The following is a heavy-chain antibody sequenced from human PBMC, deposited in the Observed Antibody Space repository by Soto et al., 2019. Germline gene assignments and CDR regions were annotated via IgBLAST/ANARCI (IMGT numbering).Heavy chain of an antibody. D-gene: IGHD1-7*01. Sequence: SETLSLTCTISGGSPNYYYWTWIRQPPGKGLEWIGNIDNSGTTNYNPSLKSRVTISVDTSNNQFSLKLSSVTAADTAVYYCARDDRDDNIGNFGYWGQGTLVTVSS. CDR2: IDNSGTT. V-gene: IGHV4-59*12. CDR1: GGSPNYYY. J-gene: IGHJ4*02. CDR3: ARDDRDDNIGNFGY.